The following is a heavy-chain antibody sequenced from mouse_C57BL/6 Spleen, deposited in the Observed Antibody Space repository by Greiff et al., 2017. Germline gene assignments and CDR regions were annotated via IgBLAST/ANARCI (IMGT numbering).Heavy chain of an antibody. CDR2: ISSGGDYI. CDR3: TRGGFPLAMDY. V-gene: IGHV5-9-1*02. CDR1: GFTFSSYA. D-gene: IGHD6-1*01. J-gene: IGHJ4*01. Sequence: EVNVVESGEGLVKPGGSLKLSCAASGFTFSSYAMSWVRQTPEKRLEWVAYISSGGDYIYYADTVKGRFTISRDNARNTLYLQMSSLKSEDTAMYYCTRGGFPLAMDYWGQGTSVTVSS.